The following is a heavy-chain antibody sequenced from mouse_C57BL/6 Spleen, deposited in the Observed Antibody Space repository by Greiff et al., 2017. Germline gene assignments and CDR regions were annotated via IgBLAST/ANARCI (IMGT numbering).Heavy chain of an antibody. CDR2: IYPGDGDT. Sequence: QVQLKESGPELVKPGASVKISCKASGYAFSSSWMNWVKQRPGKGLEWIGRIYPGDGDTNYNGKFKGKATLTADKSSSTAYMQLSSLTSEDSAVYFCASKAPFAYWGQGTLVTVSA. CDR1: GYAFSSSW. J-gene: IGHJ3*01. V-gene: IGHV1-82*01. CDR3: ASKAPFAY.